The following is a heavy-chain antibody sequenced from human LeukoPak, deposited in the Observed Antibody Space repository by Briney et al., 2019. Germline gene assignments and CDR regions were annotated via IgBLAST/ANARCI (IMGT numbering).Heavy chain of an antibody. Sequence: SQTLSHTCAISGDSVSSNSATWIWIRQSPSRGLEWLGRTYYRSKWYNDYAVSVESRTTINPDTSKNQFSLQLNFVTPEDTAVYYCARAAIDTSGYYSFDYWGQGTLVTVSS. J-gene: IGHJ4*02. CDR3: ARAAIDTSGYYSFDY. V-gene: IGHV6-1*01. CDR1: GDSVSSNSAT. D-gene: IGHD3-22*01. CDR2: TYYRSKWYN.